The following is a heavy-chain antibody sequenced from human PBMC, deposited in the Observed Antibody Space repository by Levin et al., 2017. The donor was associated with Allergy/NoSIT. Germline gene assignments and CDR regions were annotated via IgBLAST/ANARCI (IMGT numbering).Heavy chain of an antibody. J-gene: IGHJ5*02. CDR2: INHSGST. CDR3: ARGAGTTWFDP. CDR1: GGSFSGYY. V-gene: IGHV4-34*01. Sequence: SETLSLTCAVYGGSFSGYYWSWIRQPPGKGLEWIGEINHSGSTNYNPSLKSRVTISVDTSKNQFSLKLSSVTAADTAVYYCARGAGTTWFDPWGQGTLVTVSS. D-gene: IGHD1-1*01.